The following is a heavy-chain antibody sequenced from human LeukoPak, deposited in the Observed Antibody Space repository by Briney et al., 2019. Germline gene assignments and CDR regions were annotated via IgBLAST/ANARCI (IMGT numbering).Heavy chain of an antibody. CDR1: GFTFSSYA. CDR3: ARVPEAGPPAVYYLDY. CDR2: ISYDGSNK. Sequence: GGSLRLSCAASGFTFSSYAMHWVRQAPGKGLEWVAVISYDGSNKYYADSVKGRFTISRDNSKNTLYLQMNSLRAEDTAVYYCARVPEAGPPAVYYLDYWGQGTLVTVSS. D-gene: IGHD1-14*01. J-gene: IGHJ4*02. V-gene: IGHV3-30*04.